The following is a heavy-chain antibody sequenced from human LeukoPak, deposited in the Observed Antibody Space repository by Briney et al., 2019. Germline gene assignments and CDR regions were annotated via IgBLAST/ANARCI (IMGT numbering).Heavy chain of an antibody. CDR2: ISYDGSNK. D-gene: IGHD5-18*01. CDR3: ARGPRGGYSYGDYYYYGMDV. J-gene: IGHJ6*02. Sequence: QPGGSLRLSCAASGFTFSSYAMHWVRQAPGKGLEWVAVISYDGSNKYYADSVKGRFTISRDNSKNTLYLQMNGLRAEDTAVYYCARGPRGGYSYGDYYYYGMDVWGQGTTVTVSS. CDR1: GFTFSSYA. V-gene: IGHV3-30-3*01.